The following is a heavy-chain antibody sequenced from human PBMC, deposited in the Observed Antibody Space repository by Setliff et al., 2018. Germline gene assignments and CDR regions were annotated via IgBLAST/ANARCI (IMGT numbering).Heavy chain of an antibody. V-gene: IGHV3-21*01. Sequence: ASVRLSCAASGFTFSTYTMNWVRQAPGKGLEWVSSISSSSGYIYYADSVKGRFTISRDNARNSLYLQMNSLRAEDTAVYYCATSDYGDYFIADVWGKGTTVTVSS. CDR1: GFTFSTYT. CDR2: ISSSSGYI. CDR3: ATSDYGDYFIADV. J-gene: IGHJ6*04. D-gene: IGHD4-17*01.